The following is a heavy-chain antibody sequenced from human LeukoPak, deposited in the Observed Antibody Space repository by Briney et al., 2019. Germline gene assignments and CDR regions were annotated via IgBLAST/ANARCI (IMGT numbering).Heavy chain of an antibody. J-gene: IGHJ4*02. CDR1: GFTFSSYE. Sequence: PGGSLRLSCAASGFTFSSYEMNWVRQAPGKGLEWVSYISGSSSTIYYADSVKGRFTISRDNAQNSLYLQMNSLRDEDTAFYYCARTRGWYGDYFDYWGQGTLVTVSS. CDR3: ARTRGWYGDYFDY. V-gene: IGHV3-48*03. D-gene: IGHD6-19*01. CDR2: ISGSSSTI.